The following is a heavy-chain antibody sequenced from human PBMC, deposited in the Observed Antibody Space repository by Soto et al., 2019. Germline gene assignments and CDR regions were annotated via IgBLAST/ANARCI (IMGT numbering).Heavy chain of an antibody. CDR3: ATDPLSSIFGLAPTTELLEY. D-gene: IGHD3-3*02. V-gene: IGHV1-3*01. Sequence: GASVKVSCKTSGFTFISYAVHWVRQAPGQGLEWMGWVNAGNGHTRYSQKFQGRVTITRDTPATAAYLELNSLRSEDTAVYYCATDPLSSIFGLAPTTELLEYWGQGTPVTVSS. J-gene: IGHJ4*02. CDR1: GFTFISYA. CDR2: VNAGNGHT.